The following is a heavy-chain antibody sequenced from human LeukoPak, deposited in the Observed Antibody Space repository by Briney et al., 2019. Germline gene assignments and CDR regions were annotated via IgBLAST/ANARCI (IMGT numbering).Heavy chain of an antibody. CDR2: INTDGSST. Sequence: GGSLILSCAASGFTFSSYWLHWVRHAPGRGLVWVSRINTDGSSTTYADSVKGRFTISGDNAKNTLYLQMNSLRAEDTAVYYCARGPYGDYPGGAFDIWGQGTMVTVSS. CDR1: GFTFSSYW. J-gene: IGHJ3*02. CDR3: ARGPYGDYPGGAFDI. V-gene: IGHV3-74*01. D-gene: IGHD4-17*01.